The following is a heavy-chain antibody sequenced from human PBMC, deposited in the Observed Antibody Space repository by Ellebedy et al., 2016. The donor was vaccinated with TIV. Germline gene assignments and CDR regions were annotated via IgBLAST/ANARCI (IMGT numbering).Heavy chain of an antibody. Sequence: ASVKVSCKASGYTFTSYFLYWVRQAPGQGLEWMGIINPTSGSSNYAQKFQGRVIMTRDTSTSTVYMELSSLRSEDTAVYYCARGDNYYYDSSGYYYTYWGQGTLVTVSS. D-gene: IGHD3-22*01. CDR3: ARGDNYYYDSSGYYYTY. CDR1: GYTFTSYF. J-gene: IGHJ4*02. CDR2: INPTSGSS. V-gene: IGHV1-46*01.